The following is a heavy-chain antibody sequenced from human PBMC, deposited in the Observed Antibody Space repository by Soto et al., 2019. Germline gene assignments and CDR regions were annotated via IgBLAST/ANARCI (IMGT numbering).Heavy chain of an antibody. V-gene: IGHV1-18*01. CDR2: ISAYNGNT. D-gene: IGHD3-22*01. Sequence: ASVKVSCKASGYTFTSYCISWVRQAPGQGLEWMGWISAYNGNTNYAQKLQGRVTMTTDTSTSTAYMELRSLRSDDTAVYYCARGEGYYDSSGYYVDAFDIWGQGTMVTVSS. J-gene: IGHJ3*02. CDR3: ARGEGYYDSSGYYVDAFDI. CDR1: GYTFTSYC.